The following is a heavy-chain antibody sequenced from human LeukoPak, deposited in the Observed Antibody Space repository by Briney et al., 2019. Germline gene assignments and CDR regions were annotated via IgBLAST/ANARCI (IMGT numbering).Heavy chain of an antibody. CDR2: INHAGTA. D-gene: IGHD3-10*01. Sequence: SETLSLTCALYGGSFTYYYWAWIRQTPGKGLEWIGEINHAGTADYNPSLKSRVTISVDTSKNQFSLRLNSVTPADTAVYYCARLNLEYLYSSGPNDYWGQGILVTVSS. J-gene: IGHJ4*02. V-gene: IGHV4-34*01. CDR3: ARLNLEYLYSSGPNDY. CDR1: GGSFTYYY.